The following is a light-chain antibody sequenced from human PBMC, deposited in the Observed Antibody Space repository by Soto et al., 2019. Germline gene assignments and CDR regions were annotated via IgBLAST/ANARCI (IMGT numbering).Light chain of an antibody. CDR3: QQSYNTPQYT. CDR1: QTISSY. J-gene: IGKJ2*01. V-gene: IGKV1-39*01. CDR2: AAS. Sequence: DIQVTQSPSSLSASVGDRVTITCRASQTISSYLNWYQQKPGKAPKLLIYAASSLQSGVPSRFSGSGSGIDFTLTISSLQPEDFAIYYCQQSYNTPQYTFGQGTELEIK.